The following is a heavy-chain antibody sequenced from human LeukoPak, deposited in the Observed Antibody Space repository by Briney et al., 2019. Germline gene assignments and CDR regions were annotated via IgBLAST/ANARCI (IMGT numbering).Heavy chain of an antibody. CDR2: ISYDGSNK. V-gene: IGHV3-30*03. Sequence: PGGSLRLSCAASGFTFSSYGMHWVRQAPGKGLEWVAVISYDGSNKFYADFVKGRFTISRDNSKNTMFLQMNSVRPDDTAVYYCARVRYRLAETYIDYWGQGTLVTVSS. CDR3: ARVRYRLAETYIDY. J-gene: IGHJ4*02. CDR1: GFTFSSYG. D-gene: IGHD3-16*01.